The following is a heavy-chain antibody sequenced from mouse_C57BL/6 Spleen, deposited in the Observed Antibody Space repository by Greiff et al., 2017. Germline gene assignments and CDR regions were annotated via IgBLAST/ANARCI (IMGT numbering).Heavy chain of an antibody. D-gene: IGHD1-1*01. Sequence: VKLQQPGAELVKPGASVKLSCTASGYTFTSYWMHWVKQRPGRGLEWIGRIDPNSGGTKYNEKFKSQATMTVDKPSSTAYMQLSSLTSEDSAVYDGARAGTTVVGPCFDYWGQGTTLTVSS. J-gene: IGHJ2*01. CDR3: ARAGTTVVGPCFDY. V-gene: IGHV1-72*01. CDR2: IDPNSGGT. CDR1: GYTFTSYW.